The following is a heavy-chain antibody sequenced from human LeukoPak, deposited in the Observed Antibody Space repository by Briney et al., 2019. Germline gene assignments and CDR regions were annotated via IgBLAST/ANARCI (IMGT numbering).Heavy chain of an antibody. CDR2: ISSSSSNI. CDR3: ARLYSSSSGLRASDY. V-gene: IGHV3-48*04. Sequence: GGSLRLSCAASGFTFSTYSMNWVRQAPGTGLEWVSYISSSSSNIYYADSVKGRFTISRDDAKNSLYLHMNSLRVEDTAVYYCARLYSSSSGLRASDYWGQGTLVTVSS. D-gene: IGHD6-6*01. CDR1: GFTFSTYS. J-gene: IGHJ4*02.